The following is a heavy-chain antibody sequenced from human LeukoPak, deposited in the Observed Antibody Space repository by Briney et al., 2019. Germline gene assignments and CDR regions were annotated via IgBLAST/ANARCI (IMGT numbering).Heavy chain of an antibody. CDR1: GFTFSSYS. V-gene: IGHV3-48*01. CDR3: ARDEREDSSGD. J-gene: IGHJ4*02. Sequence: GGSLRLSCAASGFTFSSYSMNWVRQAPGKGLEWVSYISSSSSTIYYADSVKGRLTISRDNAKNSLYLQMNSLRGEDTAVYYCARDEREDSSGDWGQGTLVTVSS. D-gene: IGHD3-22*01. CDR2: ISSSSSTI.